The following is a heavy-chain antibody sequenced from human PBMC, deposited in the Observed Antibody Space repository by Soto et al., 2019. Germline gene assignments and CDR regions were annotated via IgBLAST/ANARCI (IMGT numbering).Heavy chain of an antibody. Sequence: QVQLVQSGAEVKKPGASVKVSCKASGYTFTGYYMHWVRQAPGQGLEWMGWINPNSGGTNYAQKFQGWVTMTRDTSIRTAYMELSRLRSDDTAVYYCARDQSQESGYWLGYYYYYGMDVWGQGTTVTVSS. V-gene: IGHV1-2*04. J-gene: IGHJ6*02. D-gene: IGHD3-3*01. CDR3: ARDQSQESGYWLGYYYYYGMDV. CDR2: INPNSGGT. CDR1: GYTFTGYY.